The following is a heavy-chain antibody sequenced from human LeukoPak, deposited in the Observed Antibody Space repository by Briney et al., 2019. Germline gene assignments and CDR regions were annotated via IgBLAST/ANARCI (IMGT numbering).Heavy chain of an antibody. J-gene: IGHJ3*02. CDR1: GFTFNNFA. Sequence: GGSLRLSCAASGFTFNNFAMHWVRQAPGKGLEWVAIISYDGSNKFYADSVKGRFTISRDNSKNRLYLQMNSLTSEDKAVYYCARLEVSTDAFDIWGQGTMVTVSS. D-gene: IGHD5-24*01. CDR2: ISYDGSNK. CDR3: ARLEVSTDAFDI. V-gene: IGHV3-30*03.